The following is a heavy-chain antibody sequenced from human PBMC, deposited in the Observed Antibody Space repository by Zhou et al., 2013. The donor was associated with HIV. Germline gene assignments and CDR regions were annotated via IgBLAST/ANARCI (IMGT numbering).Heavy chain of an antibody. V-gene: IGHV1-18*01. CDR1: GYTFNSYG. J-gene: IGHJ6*02. CDR2: ISGNNAKT. D-gene: IGHD6-13*01. Sequence: QVQLVQSGGEVKKPGASVKVSCKASGYTFNSYGIIWVRQAPGQGLEWMGWISGNNAKTKYAQKFQGRVTMTTDTSTSTAYMEVRSLRSDDTAVYYCARTISSWQRGPYKGMDVWGQGTTVTVSS. CDR3: ARTISSWQRGPYKGMDV.